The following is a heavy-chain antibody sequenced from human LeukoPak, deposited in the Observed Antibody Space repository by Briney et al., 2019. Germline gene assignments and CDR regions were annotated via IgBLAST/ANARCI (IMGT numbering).Heavy chain of an antibody. D-gene: IGHD5-18*01. CDR1: GFTFSSYA. CDR2: ISSDGDNT. V-gene: IGHV3-64D*06. CDR3: AMNLVDTAMVLSRPTYYYGMDV. Sequence: GGSLRLSCSASGFTFSSYAMRWVRQAPGGGLEYISAISSDGDNTYFTDSVKGRFTISRDNSKNTLYLQMSSLRAEDTAMYYCAMNLVDTAMVLSRPTYYYGMDVWGQGTTVTVSS. J-gene: IGHJ6*02.